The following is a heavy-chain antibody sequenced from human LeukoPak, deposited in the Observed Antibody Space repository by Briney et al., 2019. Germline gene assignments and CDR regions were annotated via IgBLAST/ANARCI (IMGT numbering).Heavy chain of an antibody. D-gene: IGHD3/OR15-3a*01. CDR3: ARDRLPPIAIFGLTRSRHYYGLGV. CDR1: GFTFSYFV. V-gene: IGHV3-30*03. Sequence: PGGSLRLSCAASGFTFSYFVMYCVRQAPSKRLEVAAAGKSSTKTHYADSVKGRFTISRDNSKNTLYLKRSSLRVDDTALYSWARDRLPPIAIFGLTRSRHYYGLGVWGQGTTVTVSS. J-gene: IGHJ6*01. CDR2: KSSTKT.